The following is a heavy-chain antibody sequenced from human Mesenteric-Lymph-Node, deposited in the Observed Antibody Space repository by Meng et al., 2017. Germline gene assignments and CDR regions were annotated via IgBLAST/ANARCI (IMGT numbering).Heavy chain of an antibody. CDR2: IIPIFGTA. Sequence: QVQVVQVGADGKKPGSVVQVSCKASGGTFSSYASSWVRQAPGQGLEWMGGIIPIFGTANYAQKFQGRVTITTDESTSTAYMELSSLRSEDTAVYYCARGPSTAAFDYWGQGTLVTVSS. CDR1: GGTFSSYA. J-gene: IGHJ4*02. D-gene: IGHD6-6*01. CDR3: ARGPSTAAFDY. V-gene: IGHV1-69*05.